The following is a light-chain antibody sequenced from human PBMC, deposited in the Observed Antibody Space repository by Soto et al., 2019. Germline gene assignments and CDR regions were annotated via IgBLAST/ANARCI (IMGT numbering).Light chain of an antibody. CDR2: EVS. J-gene: IGLJ2*01. Sequence: QPVLTQPPSASGSPGQSVTISCTGTSSDLGAYDFVSWYQQHPGKAPKLMIYEVSKRPSGVPDRFSGSESGNTASLTVTGLQAEDEADYYCSSYAGSNNLIFGGGTKVTVL. CDR1: SSDLGAYDF. CDR3: SSYAGSNNLI. V-gene: IGLV2-8*01.